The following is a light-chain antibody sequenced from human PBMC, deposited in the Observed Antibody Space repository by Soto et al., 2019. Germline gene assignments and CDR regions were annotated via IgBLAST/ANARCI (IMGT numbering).Light chain of an antibody. CDR1: QSVSSSY. CDR2: GAS. CDR3: QQYGSSHLT. V-gene: IGKV3-20*01. J-gene: IGKJ1*01. Sequence: ELVLTQSPGTLSLSPGERATLSCRASQSVSSSYLAWYQQKPGQAPRLLIYGASSRATGIPDRFSGSGSGTDFTLTISRLEPEDFAVYYCQQYGSSHLTFGQGTKVEIK.